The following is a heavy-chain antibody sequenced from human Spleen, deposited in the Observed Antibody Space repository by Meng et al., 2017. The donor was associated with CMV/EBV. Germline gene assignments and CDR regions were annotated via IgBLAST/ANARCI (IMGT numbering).Heavy chain of an antibody. Sequence: KASGYTCTGYYMHWVRQAPGQGLEWMGWINPNSGGTNYAQKFQGRVTMTRDTSASTAYMDLSRLRFDDTAMYYCARDRNWAGERWFDSWGQGTLVTVSS. D-gene: IGHD7-27*01. V-gene: IGHV1-2*02. J-gene: IGHJ5*01. CDR3: ARDRNWAGERWFDS. CDR1: GYTCTGYY. CDR2: INPNSGGT.